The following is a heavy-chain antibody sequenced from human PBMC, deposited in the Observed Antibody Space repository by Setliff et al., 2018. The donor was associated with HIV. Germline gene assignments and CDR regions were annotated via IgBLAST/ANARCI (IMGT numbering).Heavy chain of an antibody. Sequence: PGESLKISCAASGFTLSTSDMHWVRQAPAKGLEWVATIWCDTFDKYYADSVKGRFTISRDNSKNTLYLQMNSLRVEDTAVYYCVRGPNRYSGTSSYYYYMDVWGKGTTVTVSS. CDR1: GFTLSTSD. CDR3: VRGPNRYSGTSSYYYYMDV. D-gene: IGHD1-26*01. V-gene: IGHV3-30*02. CDR2: IWCDTFDK. J-gene: IGHJ6*03.